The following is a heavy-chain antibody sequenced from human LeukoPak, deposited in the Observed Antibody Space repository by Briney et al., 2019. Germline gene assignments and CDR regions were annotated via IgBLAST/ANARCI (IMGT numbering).Heavy chain of an antibody. CDR1: GFTFSSYA. Sequence: GGSLRLSCAASGFTFSSYAMSWVRQAPGKGLEWVSAISGSGGSTYYADSVKGRFTISRDNSKNTLYLQMNSLRAGDTAVYYCAKAEWLFYYFDYWGQGTLVTVSS. CDR3: AKAEWLFYYFDY. CDR2: ISGSGGST. V-gene: IGHV3-23*01. D-gene: IGHD3-3*01. J-gene: IGHJ4*02.